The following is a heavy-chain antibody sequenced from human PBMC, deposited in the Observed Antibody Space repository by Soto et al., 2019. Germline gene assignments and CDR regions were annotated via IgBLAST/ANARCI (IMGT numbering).Heavy chain of an antibody. V-gene: IGHV1-3*01. J-gene: IGHJ4*02. CDR2: INAGNGNT. CDR1: GYTFTSYG. D-gene: IGHD6-13*01. Sequence: ASVKVSCKDSGYTFTSYGMHWVRQAPGQRLEWMVWINAGNGNTKYSQKFQGRVTITRDTSASTAYMELSSLRSEDTAVYYCARAPSWYNFDYWGQGTLVTVSS. CDR3: ARAPSWYNFDY.